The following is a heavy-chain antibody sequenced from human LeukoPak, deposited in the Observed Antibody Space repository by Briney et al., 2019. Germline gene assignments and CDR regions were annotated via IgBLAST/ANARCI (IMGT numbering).Heavy chain of an antibody. D-gene: IGHD6-13*01. CDR2: ISGSGGST. V-gene: IGHV3-23*01. Sequence: PGGSLRLPCAASGFTFSSYAMSWVRQAPGKGLEWVSAISGSGGSTYYADSVKGRFTISRDNSKNTLYLQMNSLRAEDTAVYYCAKPGIAAAGTLSAWFDPWGQGTLVTVSS. CDR3: AKPGIAAAGTLSAWFDP. CDR1: GFTFSSYA. J-gene: IGHJ5*02.